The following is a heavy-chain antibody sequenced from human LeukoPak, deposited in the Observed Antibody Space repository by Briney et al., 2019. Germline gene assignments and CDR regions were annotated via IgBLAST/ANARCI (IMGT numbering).Heavy chain of an antibody. V-gene: IGHV4-4*02. CDR3: ARVNINNWHSCDY. CDR2: IYHSGSP. D-gene: IGHD1-1*01. J-gene: IGHJ4*02. CDR1: GGSISSNNW. Sequence: SGTLSLTCAVSGGSISSNNWWGWVRQPPGKGLEWVGEIYHSGSPNYNPSLKSRVTISVDKSRNHFSLNLSSVTAADTAVYYCARVNINNWHSCDYWGQGTLVTVSS.